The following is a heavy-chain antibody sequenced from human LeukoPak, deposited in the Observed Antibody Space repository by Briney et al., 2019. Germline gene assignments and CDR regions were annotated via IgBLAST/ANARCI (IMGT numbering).Heavy chain of an antibody. CDR1: GGSISSYY. V-gene: IGHV4-59*08. CDR2: IYYSGST. Sequence: SETLSLTCSVSGGSISSYYWSWIRQPPGKGLEWIGNIYYSGSTNYNPSLKSRVTISLDTSKSQFSLQLSSVTAADTAVYYCARGGSYYGYWGQGTLVTVSS. CDR3: ARGGSYYGY. D-gene: IGHD1-26*01. J-gene: IGHJ4*02.